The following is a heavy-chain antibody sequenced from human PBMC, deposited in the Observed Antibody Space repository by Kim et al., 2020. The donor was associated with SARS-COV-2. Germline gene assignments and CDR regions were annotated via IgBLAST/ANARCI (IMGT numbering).Heavy chain of an antibody. CDR1: GGSISSYY. CDR2: IYYSGST. CDR3: ARGAHLATNWFDP. Sequence: SETLSLTCTVSGGSISSYYWSWIRQPPGKGLEWIGYIYYSGSTNYNPSLKSRVTISVDTSKNQFSLKLSSVTAADTAVYYCARGAHLATNWFDPWGQGTLVTVSS. J-gene: IGHJ5*02. D-gene: IGHD3-16*01. V-gene: IGHV4-59*01.